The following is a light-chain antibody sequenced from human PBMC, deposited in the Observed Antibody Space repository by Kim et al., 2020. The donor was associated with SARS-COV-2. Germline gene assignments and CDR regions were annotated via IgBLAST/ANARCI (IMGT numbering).Light chain of an antibody. J-gene: IGKJ4*01. CDR3: QQRTHWPPRLI. CDR1: QSLRPF. CDR2: DTS. Sequence: PGEIATLSCRASQSLRPFLALYQQRPGQAPRLRIYDTSKRATGVPARFSGSGSGTDFTLTINNLEPADFAVYYCQQRTHWPPRLIFGGGTRVEIK. V-gene: IGKV3-11*01.